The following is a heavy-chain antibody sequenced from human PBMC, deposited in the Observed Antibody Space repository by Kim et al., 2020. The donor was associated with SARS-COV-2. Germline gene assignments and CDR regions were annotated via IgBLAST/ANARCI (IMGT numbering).Heavy chain of an antibody. Sequence: SVKVSCKASGGTFSSYTISWVRQAPGQGLEWMGRIIPILGIANYAQKFQGRVTITADKSTSTAYMELSSLRSEDTAVYYCARASPNSWLEIDYWGQGTLVTVSS. D-gene: IGHD6-19*01. CDR2: IIPILGIA. J-gene: IGHJ4*02. CDR1: GGTFSSYT. CDR3: ARASPNSWLEIDY. V-gene: IGHV1-69*02.